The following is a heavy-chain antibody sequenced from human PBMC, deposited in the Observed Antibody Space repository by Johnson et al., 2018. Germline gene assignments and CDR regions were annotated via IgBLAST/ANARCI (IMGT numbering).Heavy chain of an antibody. D-gene: IGHD4-17*01. Sequence: VQLVQSGGGLVQPGGSLRLSCAASGFTVSSNYMSWVRQAPGKGLEWVSVIYSGGSTYYADSVKGRFTISRDNSKNTLYLQMNSLRAEDTAVYYCARARMPYGDYLEYFQHWGQGTLVTVSS. V-gene: IGHV3-66*01. J-gene: IGHJ1*01. CDR1: GFTVSSNY. CDR2: IYSGGST. CDR3: ARARMPYGDYLEYFQH.